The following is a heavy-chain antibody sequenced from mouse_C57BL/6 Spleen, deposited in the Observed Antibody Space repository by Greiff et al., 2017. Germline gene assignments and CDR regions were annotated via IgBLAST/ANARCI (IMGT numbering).Heavy chain of an antibody. CDR3: ARSGSNYVGGFDY. CDR2: ISNGGGST. J-gene: IGHJ2*01. D-gene: IGHD2-5*01. CDR1: GFTFSDYY. Sequence: EVNLVESGGGLVQPGGSLKLSCAASGFTFSDYYMYWVRQTPEKRLEWVAYISNGGGSTYYPDTVKGRFTISRDNAKNTLYLQMSRLKSEDTAMYYCARSGSNYVGGFDYWGQGTTLTVSS. V-gene: IGHV5-12*01.